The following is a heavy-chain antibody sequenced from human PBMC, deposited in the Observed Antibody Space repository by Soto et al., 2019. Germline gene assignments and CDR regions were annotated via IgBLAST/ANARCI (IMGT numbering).Heavy chain of an antibody. CDR2: IWYDGSNK. V-gene: IGHV3-33*01. D-gene: IGHD3-3*01. CDR1: GFTFSSYG. J-gene: IGHJ4*02. CDR3: ASAGLYSVLYDY. Sequence: GGSLRLSCAAPGFTFSSYGMHWVRQAPGKGLEWVAVIWYDGSNKYYADSVKGRLTISRDNSKNTLYLQMNSLRAEDTAVYYCASAGLYSVLYDYWGQGTLVTVSS.